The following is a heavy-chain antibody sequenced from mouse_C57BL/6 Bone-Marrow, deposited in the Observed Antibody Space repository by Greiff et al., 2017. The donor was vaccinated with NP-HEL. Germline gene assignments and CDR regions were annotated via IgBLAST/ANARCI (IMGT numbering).Heavy chain of an antibody. J-gene: IGHJ4*01. V-gene: IGHV1-69*01. Sequence: QVQLQQSGAELVMPGASVKLSCKASGYTFTSYWMHWVKQRPGQGLEWIGEIDPSDSYTNYNQKFKGKSTLTVDKSSSTAYMQLSSLTSEDSAVYYSARSRLLRGMDAMDYWGQGTSVTVSS. CDR2: IDPSDSYT. CDR3: ARSRLLRGMDAMDY. CDR1: GYTFTSYW. D-gene: IGHD2-3*01.